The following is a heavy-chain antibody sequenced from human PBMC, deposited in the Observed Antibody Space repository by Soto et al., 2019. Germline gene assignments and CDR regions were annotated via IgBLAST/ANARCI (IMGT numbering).Heavy chain of an antibody. V-gene: IGHV4-39*01. D-gene: IGHD6-19*01. CDR1: GGPISSSGDY. J-gene: IGHJ4*02. CDR2: ISNSGST. CDR3: ARGLSSSAYLYY. Sequence: QLQLQESGPGLVKPSETLSLTCTVTGGPISSSGDYWGWVRQTPGKGLEWIGTISNSGSTYYNPSVMSRVTISVDTSKKQFSLRLISVTAADTAVYYCARGLSSSAYLYYWGQGTLVTVSS.